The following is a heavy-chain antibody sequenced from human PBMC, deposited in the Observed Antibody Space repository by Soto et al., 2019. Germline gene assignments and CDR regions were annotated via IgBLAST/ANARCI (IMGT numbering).Heavy chain of an antibody. V-gene: IGHV4-39*01. CDR1: GGSISSYY. CDR3: ARRDDFWSGQGETDY. D-gene: IGHD3-3*01. CDR2: IYYSGST. J-gene: IGHJ4*02. Sequence: PSETLSLTCTVSGGSISSYYWSWIRQPPGKGLEWIGSIYYSGSTYYNPSLKSRVTISVDTSKNQFSLKLSSVTAADTAVYYCARRDDFWSGQGETDYWGQGTLVTVSS.